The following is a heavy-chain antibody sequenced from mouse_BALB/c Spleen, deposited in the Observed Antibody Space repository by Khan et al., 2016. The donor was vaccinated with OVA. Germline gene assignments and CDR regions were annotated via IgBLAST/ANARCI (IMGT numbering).Heavy chain of an antibody. D-gene: IGHD2-4*01. V-gene: IGHV1S56*01. CDR1: GYTFTAYD. CDR3: AREGLRGVAMDY. Sequence: QVQLKESGPELVKPGASVKISCKASGYTFTAYDINWVRQRPGQGLEWIGWIYSGDDSNEDNENFRGKATLTADKPSNTAYMQRSSLTAEKSAVYFCAREGLRGVAMDYWGQGTSVSVSS. CDR2: IYSGDDSN. J-gene: IGHJ4*01.